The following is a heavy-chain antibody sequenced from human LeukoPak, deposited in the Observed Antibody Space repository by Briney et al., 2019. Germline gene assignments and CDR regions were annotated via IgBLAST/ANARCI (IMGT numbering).Heavy chain of an antibody. CDR1: GGSISSGSYY. J-gene: IGHJ6*03. Sequence: PSQTLSHTCTVSGGSISSGSYYWSWIRQPAGKGLEWIGRIYTRGSTNYNPSLKSRVTISVDTSKNQFSLKLSSVTAADTAVYYCARLTPSYYDFWSGYYNPRSRVSYMDVWGKGTTVTVSS. CDR2: IYTRGST. V-gene: IGHV4-61*02. D-gene: IGHD3-3*01. CDR3: ARLTPSYYDFWSGYYNPRSRVSYMDV.